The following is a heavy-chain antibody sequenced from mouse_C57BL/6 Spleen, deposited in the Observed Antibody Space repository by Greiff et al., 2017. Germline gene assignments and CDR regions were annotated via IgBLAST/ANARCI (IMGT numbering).Heavy chain of an antibody. CDR2: IHPNSGST. V-gene: IGHV1-64*01. J-gene: IGHJ4*01. CDR3: ARGIYYYGSSYDAMDY. CDR1: GYTFTSYW. D-gene: IGHD1-1*01. Sequence: VQLQQPGAELVKPGASVKLSCKASGYTFTSYWMHWVKQRPGQGLEWIGMIHPNSGSTNYNEKFKSKATLTVDKSSSTAYMQLSSLTSEDSAVYDCARGIYYYGSSYDAMDYWGQGTSVTVSS.